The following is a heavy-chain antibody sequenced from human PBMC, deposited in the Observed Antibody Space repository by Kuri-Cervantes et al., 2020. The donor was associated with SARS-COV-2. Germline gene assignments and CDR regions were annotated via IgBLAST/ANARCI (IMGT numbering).Heavy chain of an antibody. V-gene: IGHV3-21*01. CDR3: ARDSSIVVGRKGYYGMDV. CDR2: ISSSSSYI. J-gene: IGHJ6*02. CDR1: GFTFSSYS. Sequence: GESLKISCAASGFTFSSYSMNWVRQVPGKGLEWVSSISSSSSYIYYADSVKGRFTISRDNAKNSLYLQMNSLRVEDTAVYYCARDSSIVVGRKGYYGMDVWGQGTTVTVSS. D-gene: IGHD2-2*01.